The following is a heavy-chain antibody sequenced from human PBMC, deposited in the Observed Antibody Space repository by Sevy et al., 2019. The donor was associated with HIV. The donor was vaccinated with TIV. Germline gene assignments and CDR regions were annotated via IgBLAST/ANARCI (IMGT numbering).Heavy chain of an antibody. Sequence: GGSLRLSCAASGFTFSSYAMSWVRQAPGKGLEWVSAISGSGGSTYYADSVKGRFTISRDNSKNTLFLQMNSLRAEDTAVYYCAKDLADYDSSGPRYYFDYWGQGTLVTVSS. V-gene: IGHV3-23*01. J-gene: IGHJ4*02. CDR3: AKDLADYDSSGPRYYFDY. CDR1: GFTFSSYA. CDR2: ISGSGGST. D-gene: IGHD3-22*01.